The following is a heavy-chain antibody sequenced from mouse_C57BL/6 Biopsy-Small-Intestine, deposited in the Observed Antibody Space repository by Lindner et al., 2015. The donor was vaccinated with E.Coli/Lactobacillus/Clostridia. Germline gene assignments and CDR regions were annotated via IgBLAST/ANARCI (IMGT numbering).Heavy chain of an antibody. D-gene: IGHD3-1*01. Sequence: VQLQESGPELVKPGASVKMSCKASGYSFTAYNMRWVKQSHGKSLEWIGYIDPYNGATRYNQKFKGKATLTVDKSSNTAYMQLNSLTSEDSAVYYCARQFGLGAWFAYWGQGTLITVSA. CDR3: ARQFGLGAWFAY. CDR1: GYSFTAYN. CDR2: IDPYNGAT. J-gene: IGHJ3*01. V-gene: IGHV1S135*01.